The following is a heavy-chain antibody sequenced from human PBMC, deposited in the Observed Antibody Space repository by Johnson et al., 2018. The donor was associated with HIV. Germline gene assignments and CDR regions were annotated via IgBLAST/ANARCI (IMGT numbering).Heavy chain of an antibody. CDR2: INWNGGST. V-gene: IGHV3-20*04. J-gene: IGHJ3*02. D-gene: IGHD5-24*01. Sequence: VQLVESGGGVVRPGGSLRLSCAASGFTFDDYGMNWVRQAPGKGLEWVSGINWNGGSTGYVDSVKGRFTISRDNSKNTLYLQMGSLRTEDMAIYFCARGGRWLQLGAFDIWGQGTMVTVSS. CDR3: ARGGRWLQLGAFDI. CDR1: GFTFDDYG.